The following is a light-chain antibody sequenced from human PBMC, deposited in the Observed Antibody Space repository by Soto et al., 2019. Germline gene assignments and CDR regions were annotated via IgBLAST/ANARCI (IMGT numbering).Light chain of an antibody. V-gene: IGLV2-14*01. Sequence: QSALTQPASVSGSPGQSITISCTGTSSDVGGYNYVSWYQQHPGKAPKLMIYEVSNRPSGVSNRFSGSKSGNTASLTISGLDAVDEADYYCSSYTSSSTWVFGGGTKLTVL. CDR1: SSDVGGYNY. J-gene: IGLJ3*02. CDR3: SSYTSSSTWV. CDR2: EVS.